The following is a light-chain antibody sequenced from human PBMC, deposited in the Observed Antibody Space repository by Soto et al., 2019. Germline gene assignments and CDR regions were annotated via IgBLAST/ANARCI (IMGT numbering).Light chain of an antibody. CDR3: SSYAGSNNFV. Sequence: QSVLTQPPSASGFPGQSVTISCTGTSSDVGYYDYVSWYQQHPGKAPKLVISEVTKRPSGVPDRVSASKSGNTASLTVSGLRAEDEADYYCSSYAGSNNFVFGSGTKLTVL. CDR1: SSDVGYYDY. J-gene: IGLJ1*01. CDR2: EVT. V-gene: IGLV2-8*01.